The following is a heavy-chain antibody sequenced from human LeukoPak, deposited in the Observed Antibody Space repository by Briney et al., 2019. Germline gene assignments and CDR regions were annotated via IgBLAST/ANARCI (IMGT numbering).Heavy chain of an antibody. Sequence: PGGSLRLSCAAPGFTFSSYAMSWVRQAPGKGLEWVSAISGSGGSTYYADSVKGRFTISRDNSKNTLYLQMNSLRAEDTAVYYCAKGPKDIVVVPAAIYPDYWGQGTLVTVSS. J-gene: IGHJ4*02. CDR1: GFTFSSYA. CDR2: ISGSGGST. V-gene: IGHV3-23*01. D-gene: IGHD2-2*01. CDR3: AKGPKDIVVVPAAIYPDY.